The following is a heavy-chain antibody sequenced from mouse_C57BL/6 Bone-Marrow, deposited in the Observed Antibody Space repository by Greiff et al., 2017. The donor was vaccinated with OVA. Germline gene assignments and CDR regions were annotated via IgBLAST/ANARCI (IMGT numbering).Heavy chain of an antibody. CDR1: GFSLTSYA. Sequence: VKLVESGPGLVAPSQSLSITCTVSGFSLTSYAISWVRQPPGKGLEWLGVIWTGGGTNYNSALKSRLSISKDNSKSQVFLKMNSLQTDDTARYYCARESYDYDSWYFDVWGTGTTVTVSS. J-gene: IGHJ1*03. CDR2: IWTGGGT. V-gene: IGHV2-9-1*01. D-gene: IGHD2-4*01. CDR3: ARESYDYDSWYFDV.